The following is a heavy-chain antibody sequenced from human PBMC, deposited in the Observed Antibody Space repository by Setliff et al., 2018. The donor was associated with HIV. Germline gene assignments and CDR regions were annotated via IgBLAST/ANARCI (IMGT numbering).Heavy chain of an antibody. J-gene: IGHJ4*02. CDR2: LYYSGTT. CDR3: ARQVSIPGVAITPVDY. Sequence: SETLSLTCTVSGGSISSSSYYLGWIRQPPGKGLEWIGSLYYSGTTYYNPSLKSRLTISVDTSKSQFSLRLTSVTAADTAIYYCARQVSIPGVAITPVDYWGQGALVTVSS. D-gene: IGHD5-12*01. V-gene: IGHV4-39*01. CDR1: GGSISSSSYY.